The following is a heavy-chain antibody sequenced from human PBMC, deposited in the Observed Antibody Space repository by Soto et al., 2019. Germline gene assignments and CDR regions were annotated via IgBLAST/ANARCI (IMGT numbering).Heavy chain of an antibody. CDR1: GFTFSGHT. Sequence: EVQLVESGGGLVKPGGSLRLSCEASGFTFSGHTLTWVRQAPGKGLEWVSSISSSGGYIHYADSVKGRFPISRDKANKSLFLQMNSLRVKDMALNYGAGRIAAGGGMDVWGQGTTVSVSS. V-gene: IGHV3-21*02. CDR3: AGRIAAGGGMDV. CDR2: ISSSGGYI. D-gene: IGHD6-13*01. J-gene: IGHJ6*02.